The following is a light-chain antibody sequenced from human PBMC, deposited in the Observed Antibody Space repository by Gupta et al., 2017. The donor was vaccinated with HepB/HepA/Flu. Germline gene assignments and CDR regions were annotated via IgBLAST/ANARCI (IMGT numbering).Light chain of an antibody. V-gene: IGKV3-11*01. Sequence: EIVFTQSPATLSLAPGEPTTLSCRASHSVTNYLAWYRQKPGQTPSLLIYDTSYRATGIPARFSGSGSGTDFTLTISSLEPEDFAVYYCQQRGNWPLTFGGGTKVEIK. J-gene: IGKJ4*01. CDR1: HSVTNY. CDR2: DTS. CDR3: QQRGNWPLT.